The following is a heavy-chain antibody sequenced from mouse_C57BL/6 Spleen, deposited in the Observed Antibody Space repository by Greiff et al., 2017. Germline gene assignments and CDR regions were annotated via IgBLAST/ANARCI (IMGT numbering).Heavy chain of an antibody. J-gene: IGHJ2*01. CDR2: IYPGDGDT. V-gene: IGHV1-82*01. D-gene: IGHD1-1*02. Sequence: VKLQESGPELVKPGASVKISCKASGYAFSSSWMNWVKQRPGKGLEWIGRIYPGDGDTNYNGKFKSKATLTADKSSSTAYMQLSSLTSEDSAVXCCARGWPSDYWGQGTTLTVSS. CDR3: ARGWPSDY. CDR1: GYAFSSSW.